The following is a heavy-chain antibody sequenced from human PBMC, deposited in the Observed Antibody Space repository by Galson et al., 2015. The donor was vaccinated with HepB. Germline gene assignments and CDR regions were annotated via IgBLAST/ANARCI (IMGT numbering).Heavy chain of an antibody. D-gene: IGHD3-3*01. CDR2: INVDGSGT. CDR3: VRGSDF. Sequence: SLRLSCAASGFTFTSYWMHWVRQGPGKGLVGVSCINVDGSGTSYADSVKGRFTISRDNAKNTLYLQMNSLRAEDTAVYYCVRGSDFWGKGTPVSVS. CDR1: GFTFTSYW. J-gene: IGHJ6*03. V-gene: IGHV3-74*01.